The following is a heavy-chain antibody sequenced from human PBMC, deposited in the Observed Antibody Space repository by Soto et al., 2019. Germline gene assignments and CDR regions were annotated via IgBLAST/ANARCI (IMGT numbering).Heavy chain of an antibody. D-gene: IGHD3-3*02. Sequence: GASVKVSCKASGYTFTSYGISWVRQAPGQGLEWMGWISAYNGNTNYAQKLQGRVTMTTDTSTSTAYMELRSLRSDDTAVYYCARDRVPIFGVVRTMGYWGQGTLVTVSS. CDR2: ISAYNGNT. CDR1: GYTFTSYG. CDR3: ARDRVPIFGVVRTMGY. V-gene: IGHV1-18*01. J-gene: IGHJ4*02.